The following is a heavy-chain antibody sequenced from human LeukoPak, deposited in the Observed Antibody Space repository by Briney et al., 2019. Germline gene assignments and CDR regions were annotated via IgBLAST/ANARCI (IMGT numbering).Heavy chain of an antibody. V-gene: IGHV4-39*07. CDR3: ARDQRFLEWFHRDYYYMDV. CDR2: IYYTGTT. D-gene: IGHD3-3*01. Sequence: SETLSLTCTVSGGSIDNSIYYWGWIRQSPEKGLEWIGSIYYTGTTNYNPSLESRVTMSVDTSKNQFSLRLSSVTAADTAVYYCARDQRFLEWFHRDYYYMDVWGKGTTVTVSS. CDR1: GGSIDNSIYY. J-gene: IGHJ6*03.